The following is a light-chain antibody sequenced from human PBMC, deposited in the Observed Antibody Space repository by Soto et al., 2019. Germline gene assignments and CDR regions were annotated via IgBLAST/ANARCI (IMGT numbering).Light chain of an antibody. CDR3: QQRSNWPLT. CDR1: QSFRNY. Sequence: EIVLTQSPATLSLSPGERATLSCRASQSFRNYLAWYQQKPGQAPRLLIYDASRRATGIPARFSGSGSETAFTLTISSLEPEDFAVYYCQQRSNWPLTFGQGTRLEIK. CDR2: DAS. V-gene: IGKV3-11*01. J-gene: IGKJ5*01.